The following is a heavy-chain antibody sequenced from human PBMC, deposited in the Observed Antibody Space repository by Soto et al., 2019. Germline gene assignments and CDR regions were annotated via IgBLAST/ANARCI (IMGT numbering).Heavy chain of an antibody. J-gene: IGHJ6*03. V-gene: IGHV1-8*01. CDR2: MNPNSGNT. Sequence: ASVKVSCKASGYTFTSSDINWVRQATGQGLEWMGWMNPNSGNTGYAQKFQGRVTMTRNTSISTAYMELSSLRSEDTAVYYCASGLRFLEWLSPQYYYYMDVWGKGTTVTVSS. D-gene: IGHD3-3*01. CDR1: GYTFTSSD. CDR3: ASGLRFLEWLSPQYYYYMDV.